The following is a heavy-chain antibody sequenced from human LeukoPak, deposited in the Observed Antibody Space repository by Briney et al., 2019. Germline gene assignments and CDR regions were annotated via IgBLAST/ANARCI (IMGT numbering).Heavy chain of an antibody. D-gene: IGHD5-12*01. V-gene: IGHV3-23*01. CDR2: ISGSGYST. J-gene: IGHJ4*02. Sequence: GGSLRLSCAASGLTFSSYALGWVRQAPGKGLEWVSGISGSGYSTNYADSVKGRFTISRDNSKNTLYLQMNSLRAEDTAVYYCAKEAGYSGYDYPDYWGQGTLVTVSS. CDR1: GLTFSSYA. CDR3: AKEAGYSGYDYPDY.